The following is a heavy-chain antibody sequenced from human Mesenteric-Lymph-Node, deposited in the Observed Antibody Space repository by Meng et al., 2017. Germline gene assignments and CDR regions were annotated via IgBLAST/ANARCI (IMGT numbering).Heavy chain of an antibody. D-gene: IGHD6-19*01. J-gene: IGHJ4*02. Sequence: ASVKVSYKASGYTFTSYYMHWVRQAPGQGLEWMGIINPSGGSTSYAQKFQGRVTMTRDTSTSTVYMELSSLRAEDTAVYYCARDPVSSGWSYYFDYWGQGTLVTVSS. V-gene: IGHV1-46*01. CDR2: INPSGGST. CDR1: GYTFTSYY. CDR3: ARDPVSSGWSYYFDY.